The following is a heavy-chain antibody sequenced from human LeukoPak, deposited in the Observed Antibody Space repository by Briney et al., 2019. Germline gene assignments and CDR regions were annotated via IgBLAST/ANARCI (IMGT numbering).Heavy chain of an antibody. CDR1: GGSISSNNYY. J-gene: IGHJ4*02. D-gene: IGHD3-22*01. CDR3: ASSPSGYWWNFDC. V-gene: IGHV4-39*01. CDR2: IYYSGST. Sequence: SETLSLTCTVSGGSISSNNYYWGWIRQPPGKGLEWIGSIYYSGSTYNNPSLKSRVTISVDTTKNQFSMKLTSVTAADTAVYYCASSPSGYWWNFDCWGQGTLVTVSS.